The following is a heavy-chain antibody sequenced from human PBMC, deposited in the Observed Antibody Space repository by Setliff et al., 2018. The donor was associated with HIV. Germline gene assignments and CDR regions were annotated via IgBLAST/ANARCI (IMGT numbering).Heavy chain of an antibody. CDR3: ARKGDCSSTSCPPDY. V-gene: IGHV2-26*01. CDR1: GFSLSNARMG. J-gene: IGHJ4*02. Sequence: SGPTLVNPTETLTLTCTVSGFSLSNARMGVSWIRQPPGKALEWLAHIFSNDEKSYSTSLKSRLTISKDTSKSQVVLTMTNMDPVDTATYYCARKGDCSSTSCPPDYWGQGTLVTVSS. CDR2: IFSNDEK. D-gene: IGHD2-2*01.